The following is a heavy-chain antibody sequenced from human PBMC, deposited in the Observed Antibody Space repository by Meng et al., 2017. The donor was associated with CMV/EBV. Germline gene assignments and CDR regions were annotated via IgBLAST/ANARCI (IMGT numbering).Heavy chain of an antibody. CDR2: ISGSGGST. V-gene: IGHV3-23*01. CDR3: AKGGYYDSSGPLPSFDY. Sequence: GGSLRLSCAASGFTFSSYAMSWVRQAPGKGLEWVSAISGSGGSTYYADSVKGRFTISRDNSKNTLYLQMNSLRAEDTAVYHCAKGGYYDSSGPLPSFDYWGQGTLVTVSS. J-gene: IGHJ4*02. CDR1: GFTFSSYA. D-gene: IGHD3-22*01.